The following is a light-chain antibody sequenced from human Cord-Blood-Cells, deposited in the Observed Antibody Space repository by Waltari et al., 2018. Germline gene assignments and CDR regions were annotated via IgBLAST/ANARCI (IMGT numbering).Light chain of an antibody. CDR2: DAS. J-gene: IGKJ2*01. V-gene: IGKV1-33*01. CDR3: QQYDNLPPYT. CDR1: QDIINY. Sequence: DIQMTHSPSSLAAAAGDSVTITCQASQDIINYLNWYQQKPGKAPKLLIYDASNLETGVPSRFSGSGSGTDFTFTISSLQPEDIATYYCQQYDNLPPYTFGQGTKLEIK.